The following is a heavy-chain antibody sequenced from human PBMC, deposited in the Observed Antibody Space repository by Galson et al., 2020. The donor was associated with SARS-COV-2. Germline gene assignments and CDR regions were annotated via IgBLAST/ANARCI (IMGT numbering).Heavy chain of an antibody. CDR1: GASIRSSSYY. CDR3: ATEEVNGGKGYYYYDGMDV. J-gene: IGHJ6*02. V-gene: IGHV4-39*01. CDR2: TYYSGST. D-gene: IGHD2-15*01. Sequence: SETLSLTCTVSGASIRSSSYYWGWIRQPPGKGLEWIGRTYYSGSTYYNPSLKSRVTISVDTSKNQFSLKLSSVTAADTAVYYCATEEVNGGKGYYYYDGMDVWGQGTTVTVSS.